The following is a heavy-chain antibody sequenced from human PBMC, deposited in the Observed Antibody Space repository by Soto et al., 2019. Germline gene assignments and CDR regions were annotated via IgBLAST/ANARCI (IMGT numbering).Heavy chain of an antibody. J-gene: IGHJ5*02. Sequence: EVQLLESGGGLVQPGGSLRLSCAASGFTFSSYAMSWVRQAPGKGLEWVSAISGSGGSTYYADSEKGRFTISRDNSKNTLYLQMNSLRAEDTAVYYCAKAGYGAAAGTGWFDPWGQGTLVTVSS. CDR1: GFTFSSYA. CDR2: ISGSGGST. CDR3: AKAGYGAAAGTGWFDP. V-gene: IGHV3-23*01. D-gene: IGHD6-13*01.